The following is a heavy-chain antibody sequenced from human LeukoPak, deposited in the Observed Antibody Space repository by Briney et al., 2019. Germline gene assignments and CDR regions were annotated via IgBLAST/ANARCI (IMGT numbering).Heavy chain of an antibody. V-gene: IGHV4-34*01. CDR3: ARGRECSGGSCYSRTRYFDL. Sequence: SGTLSLTCAVYGGSFSGYYWSWIRQPPGKGLEWIGEINHSGSTNYNPSLKSRVTISVDTSKNQFSLKLSSVTAADTAVYYCARGRECSGGSCYSRTRYFDLWGRGTLVTVSS. CDR2: INHSGST. CDR1: GGSFSGYY. J-gene: IGHJ2*01. D-gene: IGHD2-15*01.